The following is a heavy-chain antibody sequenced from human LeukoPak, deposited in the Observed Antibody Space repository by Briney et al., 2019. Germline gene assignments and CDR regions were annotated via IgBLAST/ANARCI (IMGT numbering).Heavy chain of an antibody. J-gene: IGHJ4*02. Sequence: GGSLRLSCAASGLTFSSYEMNWVRQAPGKGLEWVSYISSSAGTIYYADSVKGRFTISRDNAKNSLYLQMNSLRAEDTAVYYCARDNWEQWLFYFDYWGQGTLVTVSS. CDR1: GLTFSSYE. V-gene: IGHV3-48*03. CDR2: ISSSAGTI. D-gene: IGHD6-19*01. CDR3: ARDNWEQWLFYFDY.